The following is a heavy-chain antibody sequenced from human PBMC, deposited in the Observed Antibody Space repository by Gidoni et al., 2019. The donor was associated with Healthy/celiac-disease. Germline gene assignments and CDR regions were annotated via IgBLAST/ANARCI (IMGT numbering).Heavy chain of an antibody. Sequence: EVQLVESGGGWVKTGGSLRLSCAASGFTFSNAWMRWVRQAPGKGLDWVGRIKSKTDGGTTDYAAPVKGRFTISRDDSKNTLYLQMNSLKTEDTAVYYCTTGDSVEMATTTASYWGQGTLVTVSS. CDR1: GFTFSNAW. D-gene: IGHD2-21*01. CDR3: TTGDSVEMATTTASY. V-gene: IGHV3-15*01. J-gene: IGHJ4*02. CDR2: IKSKTDGGTT.